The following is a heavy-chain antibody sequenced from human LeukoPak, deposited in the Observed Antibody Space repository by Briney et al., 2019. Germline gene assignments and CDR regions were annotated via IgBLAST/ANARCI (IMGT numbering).Heavy chain of an antibody. Sequence: SETLSLTCTVSGNSISSGDYYWSWIRQPAGKGLEWIGRIYTSGSTTYNPSLKSRVTISVDTSKNQFSLKLSSVTAADTAVYYCARELVVAATLDYWGQGTLVTVSS. D-gene: IGHD2-15*01. CDR2: IYTSGST. J-gene: IGHJ4*02. CDR3: ARELVVAATLDY. CDR1: GNSISSGDYY. V-gene: IGHV4-61*02.